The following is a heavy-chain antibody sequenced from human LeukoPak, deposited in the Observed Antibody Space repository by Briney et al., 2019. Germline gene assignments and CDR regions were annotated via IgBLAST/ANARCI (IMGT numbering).Heavy chain of an antibody. J-gene: IGHJ6*03. Sequence: SQTLSLTCTVSGGSISSGDYYWSWIRQPPGKGPEWIGYIYYSGITYYNPSLESRPIISVDTSKNQFSLRLSSVTAADTAVYYCARVNYYYMDVWGKGTTVTVSS. CDR2: IYYSGIT. V-gene: IGHV4-30-4*08. CDR1: GGSISSGDYY. D-gene: IGHD4-23*01. CDR3: ARVNYYYMDV.